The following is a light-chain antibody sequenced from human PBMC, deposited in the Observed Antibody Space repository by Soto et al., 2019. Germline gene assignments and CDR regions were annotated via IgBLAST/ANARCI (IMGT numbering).Light chain of an antibody. J-gene: IGLJ2*01. CDR1: SSDVWSYNL. CDR3: CSYAGSSTFVV. Sequence: QSALTQPASVSGSPGQSITISCTGTSSDVWSYNLVSWYQQHPGKAPKLMIYEGSKRPSGVSNRFSGSKSGNTASLTISGLQAEDEAEYYCCSYAGSSTFVVFGGGTKLTVL. V-gene: IGLV2-23*01. CDR2: EGS.